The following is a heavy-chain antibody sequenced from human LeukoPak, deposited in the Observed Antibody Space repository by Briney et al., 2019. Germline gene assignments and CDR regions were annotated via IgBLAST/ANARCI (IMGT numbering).Heavy chain of an antibody. CDR1: GFTFRRYS. V-gene: IGHV3-21*01. D-gene: IGHD6-13*01. CDR3: ARDLSSSGTYYFDY. J-gene: IGHJ4*02. CDR2: ISSSSSYI. Sequence: GGSLRLSCAASGFTFRRYSMNWVRQAPGKGLEWVSSISSSSSYIYYADSVKGRFTISRDNAKNSLYLQMNILRAEDTAVYYCARDLSSSGTYYFDYWGQGTLVTVSS.